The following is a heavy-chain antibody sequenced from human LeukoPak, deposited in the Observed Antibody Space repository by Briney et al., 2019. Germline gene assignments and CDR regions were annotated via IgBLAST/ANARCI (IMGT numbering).Heavy chain of an antibody. CDR3: AREQDSSGWDLDY. Sequence: GGSLRLSCAASGFTFYDYGMSWVRQAPGKGLEWVSGINWNGGRTGYADSVKGRSTISRDNAKNSLYLQMNSLRAEHTALYYCAREQDSSGWDLDYWGQGTLVTVSS. CDR1: GFTFYDYG. CDR2: INWNGGRT. D-gene: IGHD6-19*01. V-gene: IGHV3-20*04. J-gene: IGHJ4*02.